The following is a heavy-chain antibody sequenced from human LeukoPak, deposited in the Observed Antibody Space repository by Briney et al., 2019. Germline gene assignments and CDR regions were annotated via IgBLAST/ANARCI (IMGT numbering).Heavy chain of an antibody. CDR3: ARDSSTTYYYDSSGYNFDY. CDR1: GSTFSNNA. V-gene: IGHV3-23*01. D-gene: IGHD3-22*01. CDR2: ISGSGVTT. Sequence: GRSLRLPCAASGSTFSNNAMSWVRQAAGKGLEWVSAISGSGVTTYYADSVKDRFTISRDNSKNTLYLQMNSLRAEDTAVYYCARDSSTTYYYDSSGYNFDYWGQGTLVTVSS. J-gene: IGHJ4*02.